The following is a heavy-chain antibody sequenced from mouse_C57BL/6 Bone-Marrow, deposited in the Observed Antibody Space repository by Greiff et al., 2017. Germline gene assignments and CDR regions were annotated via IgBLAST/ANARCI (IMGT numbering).Heavy chain of an antibody. CDR1: GFTFSSYA. CDR2: ISDGGSYT. J-gene: IGHJ3*01. Sequence: DVMLVESGGGLVKPGGSLKLSCAASGFTFSSYAMSWVRQTPEKRLEWVATISDGGSYTYYPDNVKGRFTISRDNAKNNLYLQMSHLKSEDTAMYYCAREIYYGLAYWGQGTLVTVSA. D-gene: IGHD2-1*01. V-gene: IGHV5-4*01. CDR3: AREIYYGLAY.